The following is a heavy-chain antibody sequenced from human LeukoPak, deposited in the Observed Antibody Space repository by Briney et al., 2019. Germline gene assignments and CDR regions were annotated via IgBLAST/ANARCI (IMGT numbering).Heavy chain of an antibody. D-gene: IGHD6-13*01. CDR3: ARDRIARDWFDP. CDR2: INSDGSSA. V-gene: IGHV3-74*01. J-gene: IGHJ5*02. CDR1: GFTFSSYW. Sequence: PGGSLRLSCAASGFTFSSYWMHWVRQAPGKGLVWVSRINSDGSSASYADSVKGRFTISRDNAKNTLYLQMNSLRAEDTAVYYCARDRIARDWFDPWGQGTLVTVSS.